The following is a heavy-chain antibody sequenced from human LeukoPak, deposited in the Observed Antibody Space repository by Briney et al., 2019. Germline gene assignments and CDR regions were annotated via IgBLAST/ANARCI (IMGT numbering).Heavy chain of an antibody. CDR1: GFTFSSYW. CDR3: ARVISSWYCDY. J-gene: IGHJ4*02. Sequence: PGGSLRLSCAASGFTFSSYWMSWVRQAQGKGLEWVANIKQDGSEKYYVDSVKGRFTISRDNAKNSLYLQMNSLRAEDTAVYYCARVISSWYCDYWGQGTLVTVSS. CDR2: IKQDGSEK. D-gene: IGHD6-13*01. V-gene: IGHV3-7*01.